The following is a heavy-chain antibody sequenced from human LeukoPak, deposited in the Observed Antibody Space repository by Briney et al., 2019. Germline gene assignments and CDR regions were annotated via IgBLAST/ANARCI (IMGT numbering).Heavy chain of an antibody. CDR3: AEDPTHSSSHYRNDD. Sequence: SVKVSCKASGGTFSSYASSWVRQAPGQGLEWMGRIIPILGIANYAQKFQGRVVIPADKYTKKADMALSSQSAEDADVYYCAEDPTHSSSHYRNDDRGRGTLVTVSS. J-gene: IGHJ4*02. CDR2: IIPILGIA. V-gene: IGHV1-69*04. CDR1: GGTFSSYA. D-gene: IGHD6-13*01.